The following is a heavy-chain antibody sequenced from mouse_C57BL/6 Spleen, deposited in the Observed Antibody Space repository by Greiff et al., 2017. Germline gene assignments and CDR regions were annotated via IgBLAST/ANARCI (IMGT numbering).Heavy chain of an antibody. CDR3: ASAGYDGYYSRFAY. Sequence: EVQRVESGPELVKPGASVKIPCKASGYTFTDYNMDWVKQSHGKSLEWIGDINPNNGGTIYNQKFKGKATLTVDKSSSTAYMELRILTSEDTAVYYCASAGYDGYYSRFAYWGQGTLVTVSA. V-gene: IGHV1-18*01. J-gene: IGHJ3*01. CDR1: GYTFTDYN. D-gene: IGHD2-3*01. CDR2: INPNNGGT.